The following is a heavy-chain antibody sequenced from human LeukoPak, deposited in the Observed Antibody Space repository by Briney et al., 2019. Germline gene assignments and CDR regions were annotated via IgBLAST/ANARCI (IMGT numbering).Heavy chain of an antibody. J-gene: IGHJ3*02. V-gene: IGHV3-66*01. CDR1: GFTASATY. D-gene: IGHD6-13*01. CDR2: IFRTRNI. CDR3: ASLSSSWFDPFYI. Sequence: RGSLRLSCAASGFTASATYIGWVRQAPGEGLDWVSVIFRTRNIYYADSVRGRFSITRDNSKNTFSLQRSSLRAEDTAVYYCASLSSSWFDPFYIWGQGTLVTVSP.